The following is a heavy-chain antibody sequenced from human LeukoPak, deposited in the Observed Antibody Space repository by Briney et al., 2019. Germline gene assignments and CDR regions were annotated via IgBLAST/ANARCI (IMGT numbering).Heavy chain of an antibody. V-gene: IGHV1-46*01. D-gene: IGHD3-22*01. CDR3: ARSNYYDSSGYYSSFDY. Sequence: ASVKVSCKASGYTFTSYYMNWVRQAPGQGLEWMGIINPSGGSTSYAQKFQGRVTMTRDTSTSTVYMELSSLRSEDTAVYYCARSNYYDSSGYYSSFDYWGQGTLVTVSS. J-gene: IGHJ4*02. CDR2: INPSGGST. CDR1: GYTFTSYY.